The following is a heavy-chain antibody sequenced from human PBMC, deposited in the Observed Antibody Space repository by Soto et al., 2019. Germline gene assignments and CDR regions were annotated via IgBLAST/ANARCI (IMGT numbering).Heavy chain of an antibody. CDR1: GGSISSSSYY. V-gene: IGHV4-39*01. D-gene: IGHD1-20*01. Sequence: SETLSLTCTVSGGSISSSSYYWGWIRQPPGKGLEWIGSIYYSGSTYYNPSLKSRVTISVDTSKNQFSLKLSSVTAADTAVYYCASYNWNYVGYWGQGTLVTVSS. CDR3: ASYNWNYVGY. CDR2: IYYSGST. J-gene: IGHJ4*02.